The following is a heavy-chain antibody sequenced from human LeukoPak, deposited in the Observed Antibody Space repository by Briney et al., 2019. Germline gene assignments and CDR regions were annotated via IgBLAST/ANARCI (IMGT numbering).Heavy chain of an antibody. CDR2: ISSRGGAI. J-gene: IGHJ2*01. D-gene: IGHD5-12*01. CDR3: AKLTEVAPTRPQGFDL. CDR1: GFIFSSYE. Sequence: PGGSLRLSCAASGFIFSSYEMNWVRQAPGKGLEWVSYISSRGGAIYYAESRKGRFTISRDNAKNSLYLQMSSLRAEDTAVYYCAKLTEVAPTRPQGFDLWGRGTLVTVSS. V-gene: IGHV3-48*03.